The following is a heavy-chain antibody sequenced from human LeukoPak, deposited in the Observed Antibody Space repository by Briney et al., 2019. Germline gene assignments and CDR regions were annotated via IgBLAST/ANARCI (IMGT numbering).Heavy chain of an antibody. CDR3: ASYSGSNAYYGY. J-gene: IGHJ4*02. CDR1: GGSISSYY. CDR2: IYSSGST. V-gene: IGHV4-4*07. D-gene: IGHD1-26*01. Sequence: SGTLSLTCTVSGGSISSYYWTWIRQPAGKGLEWIGRIYSSGSTNYNPSLKSRVTMSVDTSKNQFSLKLSSVTAADTAVYYCASYSGSNAYYGYWGQGTLVTVSS.